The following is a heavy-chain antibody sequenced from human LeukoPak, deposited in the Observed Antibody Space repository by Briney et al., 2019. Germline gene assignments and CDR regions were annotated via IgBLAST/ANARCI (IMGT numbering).Heavy chain of an antibody. CDR3: ARDLYYFDSSGYYASDL. V-gene: IGHV3-7*01. CDR1: GFTFSDYW. J-gene: IGHJ5*02. D-gene: IGHD3-22*01. Sequence: PGGSLRLSCAASGFTFSDYWMSWVRQAPGKGLEWVANIKQDGSEKHYVGSLRGRFTISRDNAKNSLDLQMNSLRAEDTAVYFCARDLYYFDSSGYYASDLWGQGTLVTVSS. CDR2: IKQDGSEK.